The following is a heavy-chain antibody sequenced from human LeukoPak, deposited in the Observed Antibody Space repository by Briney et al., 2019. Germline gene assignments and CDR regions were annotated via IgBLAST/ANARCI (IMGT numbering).Heavy chain of an antibody. CDR3: ARRGTSSSWAHFDY. D-gene: IGHD6-13*01. Sequence: GGSLRLSCAASGFTFSSHWMTWVRQAPGKGLEWVANIKQDGSEKYYVDSVRGRFTISRDNAKNSLYLQMNSLGAEDTAVYYCARRGTSSSWAHFDYWGQGTLVTVSS. CDR1: GFTFSSHW. V-gene: IGHV3-7*05. J-gene: IGHJ4*02. CDR2: IKQDGSEK.